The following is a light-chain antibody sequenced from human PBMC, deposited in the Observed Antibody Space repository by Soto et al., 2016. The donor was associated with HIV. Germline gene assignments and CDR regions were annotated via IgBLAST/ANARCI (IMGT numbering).Light chain of an antibody. CDR3: QQSYNTPRS. CDR1: QSLQRSNGDNF. J-gene: IGKJ1*01. V-gene: IGKV2-28*01. Sequence: DIVMTQSPLYLPVTPGEPASISCRSNQSLQRSNGDNFLDWFLQQPGQSPQLLIYLTSVRAPGVPDRFSGSGSGTDFTLIISSLQPEDFGTYYCQQSYNTPRSFGQGTMVETK. CDR2: LTS.